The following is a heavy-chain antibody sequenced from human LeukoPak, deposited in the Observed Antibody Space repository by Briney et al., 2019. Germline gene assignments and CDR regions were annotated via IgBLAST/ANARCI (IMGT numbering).Heavy chain of an antibody. D-gene: IGHD2-2*01. CDR1: GGSFSGYY. J-gene: IGHJ4*02. V-gene: IGHV4-34*01. Sequence: PSETLSLTCAVYGGSFSGYYWSWIRQPPGKGLEWIGEINHSGSTNYNPPLKSRVTISVDTSKNQFSLKLSSVTAADTAVYYCARGPIGIVVVPAAVYFDYWGQGTLVTVSS. CDR3: ARGPIGIVVVPAAVYFDY. CDR2: INHSGST.